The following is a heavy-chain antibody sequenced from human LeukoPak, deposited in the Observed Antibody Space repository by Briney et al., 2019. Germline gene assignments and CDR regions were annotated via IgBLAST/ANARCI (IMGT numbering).Heavy chain of an antibody. Sequence: GGSLRLSCAASGFTFSSYWMSWVRQAPGKGLEWVANIKQDGSEKYYVGSVKGRSTISRDNAKNSLNLQMNSLRAEDTAVYYCATSSNAPGNHWGQGTLVTVSS. CDR3: ATSSNAPGNH. CDR2: IKQDGSEK. D-gene: IGHD2-2*01. CDR1: GFTFSSYW. V-gene: IGHV3-7*01. J-gene: IGHJ5*02.